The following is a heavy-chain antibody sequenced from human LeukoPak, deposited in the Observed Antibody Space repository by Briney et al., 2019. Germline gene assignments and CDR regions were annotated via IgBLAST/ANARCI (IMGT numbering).Heavy chain of an antibody. CDR2: IYYSGST. Sequence: SETLSLTCTVSGGSVSSGSYYWSWIRQPPGKGLEWIGYIYYSGSTNYNPSLKSRVTISVDASKNQFSLKLNSVTAADTAVYYCARVEWGAFDIWGQGTMVTVSS. CDR1: GGSVSSGSYY. V-gene: IGHV4-61*01. J-gene: IGHJ3*02. CDR3: ARVEWGAFDI. D-gene: IGHD1-26*01.